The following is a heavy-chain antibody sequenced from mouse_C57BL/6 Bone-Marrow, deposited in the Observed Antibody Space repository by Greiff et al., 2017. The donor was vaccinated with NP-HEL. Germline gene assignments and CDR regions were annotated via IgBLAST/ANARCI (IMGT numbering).Heavy chain of an antibody. CDR1: GFTFSSYG. CDR3: ATPSNWYYAMDY. J-gene: IGHJ4*01. D-gene: IGHD4-1*02. CDR2: ISSGGSYT. Sequence: EVKVVESGGDLVKPGGSLKLSCAASGFTFSSYGMSWVRQTPDKRLEWVATISSGGSYTYYPDSVKGRFTISRDNAKNTLYLQMSSLKSEDTAMYYCATPSNWYYAMDYWGQGTSVTVSS. V-gene: IGHV5-6*01.